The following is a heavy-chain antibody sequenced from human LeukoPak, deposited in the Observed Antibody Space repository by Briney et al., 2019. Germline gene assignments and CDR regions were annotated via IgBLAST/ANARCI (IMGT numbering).Heavy chain of an antibody. J-gene: IGHJ6*02. CDR2: IYYSGST. D-gene: IGHD5-18*01. CDR3: ARQVRRYSYGTYYYYGMDV. Sequence: SGTLSLTCTVSGGSISSYYWSWIRQPPGKGLEWIGYIYYSGSTNYNPSLKSRVTISVDTSKNQFSLKLSSVTAADTAVYYCARQVRRYSYGTYYYYGMDVWGQGTTVTVSS. CDR1: GGSISSYY. V-gene: IGHV4-59*08.